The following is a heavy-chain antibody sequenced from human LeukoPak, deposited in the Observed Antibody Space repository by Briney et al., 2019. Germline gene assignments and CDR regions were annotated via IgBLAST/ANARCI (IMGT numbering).Heavy chain of an antibody. CDR3: ARGGYYTFDS. V-gene: IGHV3-7*01. CDR1: GFSFRDYW. J-gene: IGHJ4*02. Sequence: GGSLSLSCAASGFSFRDYWMNWFRQAPGKGLEWVAGINKDESARYYVDSVKGRFTISRDNAKNSLYLQMNSLRVEDTAVYFCARGGYYTFDSWGQGTLVTVSS. CDR2: INKDESAR. D-gene: IGHD3-3*01.